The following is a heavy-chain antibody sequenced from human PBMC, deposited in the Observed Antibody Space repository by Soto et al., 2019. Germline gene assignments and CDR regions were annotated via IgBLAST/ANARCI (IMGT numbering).Heavy chain of an antibody. V-gene: IGHV1-8*01. Sequence: QVQLVQSGAEVKKPGASVKVSCKASGYTFTSNNINWEREATGQGLEWMGWMNPNSGNTGYAQKFQGRVTITENTSISTADMELSRLTSEETAVYYCASGRSGSPRWFDPWGQGTLVTVSS. CDR1: GYTFTSNN. D-gene: IGHD1-26*01. J-gene: IGHJ5*02. CDR2: MNPNSGNT. CDR3: ASGRSGSPRWFDP.